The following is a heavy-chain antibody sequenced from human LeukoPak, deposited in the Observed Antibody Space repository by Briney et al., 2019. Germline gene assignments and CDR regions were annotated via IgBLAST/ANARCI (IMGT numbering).Heavy chain of an antibody. CDR2: FNHSGST. CDR1: GGSFSGYY. J-gene: IGHJ4*02. D-gene: IGHD3-22*01. Sequence: SETLSLTCAVYGGSFSGYYWSWIRQPPGKGLEWIGEFNHSGSTNYNPSLKSRVTISVDMSKNQFSMKLSSVTGAETAVYYCASTSMRFYNDSSGYYYTNAFDYWGQGSLVTVSS. V-gene: IGHV4-34*01. CDR3: ASTSMRFYNDSSGYYYTNAFDY.